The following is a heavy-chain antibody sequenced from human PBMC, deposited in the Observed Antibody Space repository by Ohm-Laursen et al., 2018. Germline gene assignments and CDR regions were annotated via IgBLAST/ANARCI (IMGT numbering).Heavy chain of an antibody. D-gene: IGHD5-18*01. CDR2: INSDGSIT. Sequence: SLRLSCSASGFTFSNYWMHWVRQAPGKGLVWVSRINSDGSITTYADSVKGRFTISRDNAKSTLYLQMNSLRAEDTAVYYCSGHKYGGMQYFDFWGQGSRVTVSS. CDR1: GFTFSNYW. V-gene: IGHV3-74*01. CDR3: SGHKYGGMQYFDF. J-gene: IGHJ4*02.